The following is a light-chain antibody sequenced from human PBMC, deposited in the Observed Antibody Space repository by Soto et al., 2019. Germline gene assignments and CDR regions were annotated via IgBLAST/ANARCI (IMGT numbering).Light chain of an antibody. CDR1: SSNIGNNY. V-gene: IGLV1-51*02. Sequence: QSVLTQPPSVSAAPGQKVTISCSGSSSNIGNNYVSWYQQLPGTAPKLLIYENNKRPSGIPDRFSGSKSGTSATLGITGLQTGYEADYYCGTWDSSLSAHVFGTGTKVTV. CDR2: ENN. J-gene: IGLJ1*01. CDR3: GTWDSSLSAHV.